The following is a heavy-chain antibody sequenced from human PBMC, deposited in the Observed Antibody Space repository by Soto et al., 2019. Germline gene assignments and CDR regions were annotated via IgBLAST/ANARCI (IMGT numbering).Heavy chain of an antibody. CDR3: ARDWAGLRYVDWSWALDI. V-gene: IGHV3-11*01. CDR2: ISSSGSTI. Sequence: QVQLVESGGGLVKPGGSLRLSCAASEFTFSDYYMSWIRQAPAKGLEWVSYISSSGSTIYYADSVKGRFTISMDNAKNSLYLQMNSLRAEDTAVYYCARDWAGLRYVDWSWALDIWGQGTMVTVSS. J-gene: IGHJ3*02. D-gene: IGHD3-9*01. CDR1: EFTFSDYY.